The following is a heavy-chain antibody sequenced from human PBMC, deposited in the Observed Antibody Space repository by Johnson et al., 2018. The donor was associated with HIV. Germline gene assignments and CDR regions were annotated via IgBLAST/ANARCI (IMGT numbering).Heavy chain of an antibody. CDR3: AKDERQLGGWSHAFDI. V-gene: IGHV3-30-3*02. J-gene: IGHJ3*02. Sequence: QVQLVESGGGVVHPGGSLRLSCAASGFTFSSYAMHWVRQAPDKGLEWVAVISYDGSNKYYADSVKGRFTISRDNSKNTLYLQMISLRAEDTAVYFCAKDERQLGGWSHAFDIWGQGTKVTVSS. D-gene: IGHD3-16*01. CDR2: ISYDGSNK. CDR1: GFTFSSYA.